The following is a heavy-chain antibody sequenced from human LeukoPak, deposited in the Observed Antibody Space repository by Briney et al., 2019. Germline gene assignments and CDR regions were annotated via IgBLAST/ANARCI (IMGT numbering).Heavy chain of an antibody. J-gene: IGHJ4*02. CDR3: AKHDSSSYY. V-gene: IGHV3-30*02. D-gene: IGHD3-22*01. Sequence: GGSLRLSCAASGFIFSSYGMHGVRQAPGKGLEWVAFMRSDGSDKYYADSVKGRFTISRDNSKNTLYLQMNSLRAEDTAVYYCAKHDSSSYYWGQGTLVTVSS. CDR1: GFIFSSYG. CDR2: MRSDGSDK.